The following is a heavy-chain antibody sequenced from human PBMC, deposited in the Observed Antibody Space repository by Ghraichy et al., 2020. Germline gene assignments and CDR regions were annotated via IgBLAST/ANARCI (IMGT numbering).Heavy chain of an antibody. D-gene: IGHD2/OR15-2a*01. CDR2: IFTSGTT. CDR1: GGSIDTGSYY. V-gene: IGHV4-61*02. CDR3: ARDNRLYASGFDY. J-gene: IGHJ4*02. Sequence: LSLTCTVSGGSIDTGSYYWSWVRRPAGKGLEWIGRIFTSGTTSYNPSLKSRVTMSADTSKNQFSLRLTSVTAADTAVYYCARDNRLYASGFDYWGQGSLVTVSS.